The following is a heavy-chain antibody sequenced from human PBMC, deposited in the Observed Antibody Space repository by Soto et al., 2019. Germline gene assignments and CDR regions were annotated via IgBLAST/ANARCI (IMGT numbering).Heavy chain of an antibody. CDR2: IYYSGST. J-gene: IGHJ4*02. CDR3: ARHNPYSPHGH. D-gene: IGHD6-13*01. CDR1: GGSISSYY. Sequence: QVQLQESGPGLVKPLETLSLTCTVSGGSISSYYWSWIRQPPGKGLEWIGYIYYSGSTNYNPSLKSRVTISVDTSKNQLSLKLSSVTAADTAVYYWARHNPYSPHGHWGQGTLVTVSS. V-gene: IGHV4-59*08.